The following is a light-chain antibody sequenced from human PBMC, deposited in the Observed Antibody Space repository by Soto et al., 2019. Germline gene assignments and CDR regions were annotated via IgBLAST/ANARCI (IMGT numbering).Light chain of an antibody. CDR2: SNT. CDR1: SSNIGAGYD. J-gene: IGLJ2*01. CDR3: QSYDSSLSGSRV. Sequence: QCVLTQAPSGSGAPGQRVTISCTGSSSNIGAGYDVHWYQQLPRTAPKLLIYSNTNRPSGVPDRFSGSKSGTSASLAITGLQAEDEADYYCQSYDSSLSGSRVFGGGTKLTVL. V-gene: IGLV1-40*01.